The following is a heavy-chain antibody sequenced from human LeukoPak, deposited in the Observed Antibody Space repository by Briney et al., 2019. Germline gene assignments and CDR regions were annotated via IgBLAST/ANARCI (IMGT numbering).Heavy chain of an antibody. D-gene: IGHD2-2*01. J-gene: IGHJ4*02. CDR3: ARDSLYCSRSSCAFDY. Sequence: SETLSLTCTVSGGSISSGSYYWSWIRQPAGKGLEWIGRIYASGSTNYNPSLKSRVTISVDTSKNQFSLKLSSVTAADTAVYYCARDSLYCSRSSCAFDYWGQGTLVTVSS. CDR1: GGSISSGSYY. V-gene: IGHV4-61*02. CDR2: IYASGST.